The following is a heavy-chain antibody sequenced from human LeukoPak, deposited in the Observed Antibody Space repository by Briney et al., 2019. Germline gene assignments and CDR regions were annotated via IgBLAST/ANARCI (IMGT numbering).Heavy chain of an antibody. V-gene: IGHV3-48*02. CDR2: ITSSSTI. CDR3: ARRFDS. J-gene: IGHJ4*02. Sequence: GGSLGLSCAASGFTFSNYNMNWVRQAPGKGLEWVSHITSSSTIYYADSVKGRFTISRDNAKNSLYLQMNSLRDEDTAVYYCARRFDSWGQGTLVTVSS. CDR1: GFTFSNYN.